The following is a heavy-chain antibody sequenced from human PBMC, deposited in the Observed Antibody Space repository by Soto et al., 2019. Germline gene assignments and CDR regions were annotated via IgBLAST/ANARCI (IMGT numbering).Heavy chain of an antibody. Sequence: QVQLEESGPGLVQPSETLSLTCSVSGGSINSASYHWGWLRQHPGKGLEFIGFIFYTGSTYYNPSLETRVTISVDTSKNHVSLRLSAVTAADTAVYYCARLDYGDSAFDSWGRGPQVTVSS. V-gene: IGHV4-31*03. J-gene: IGHJ4*02. CDR3: ARLDYGDSAFDS. D-gene: IGHD4-17*01. CDR2: IFYTGST. CDR1: GGSINSASYH.